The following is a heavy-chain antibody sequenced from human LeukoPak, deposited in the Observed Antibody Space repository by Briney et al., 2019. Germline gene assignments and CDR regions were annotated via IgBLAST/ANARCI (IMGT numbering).Heavy chain of an antibody. Sequence: PSETLSLTCTVSGGSISSSSYYWGWIRQPPGKGLEWIGSIYYSGSTYYNPSLKSRVTISVDTSKNQFSLKLSSVTAADTAVYYCARSPVAALWWFDPWGQGTLVTVSS. CDR1: GGSISSSSYY. D-gene: IGHD6-6*01. V-gene: IGHV4-39*07. CDR2: IYYSGST. J-gene: IGHJ5*02. CDR3: ARSPVAALWWFDP.